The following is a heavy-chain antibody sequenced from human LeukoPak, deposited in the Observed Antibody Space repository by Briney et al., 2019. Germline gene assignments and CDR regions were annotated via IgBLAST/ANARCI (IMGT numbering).Heavy chain of an antibody. V-gene: IGHV3-7*01. CDR2: IKLDGSNK. CDR3: ARDPLDYGDYMYDYGMDV. D-gene: IGHD4-17*01. Sequence: GGSLRLSCVASGFTFGKYWMSWVRQAPGKGLEWVANIKLDGSNKYYADSVKGRFTISRDNSKNTLYLQMNSLRAEDTAVYYCARDPLDYGDYMYDYGMDVWGRGTTVTVSS. CDR1: GFTFGKYW. J-gene: IGHJ6*02.